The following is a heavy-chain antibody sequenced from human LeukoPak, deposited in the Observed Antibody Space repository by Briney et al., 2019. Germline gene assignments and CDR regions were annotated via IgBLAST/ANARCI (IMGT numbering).Heavy chain of an antibody. Sequence: PGRSLRLSCAASGFTFSSYAMHWVRQAPGKGPEWVAVISYDGSNKYYADSVKGRFTISRDNSKNTLYLQMNTLRAEDTAVYYCARDFILTGYSDYWGQGTLVTVSS. V-gene: IGHV3-30-3*01. CDR3: ARDFILTGYSDY. CDR1: GFTFSSYA. CDR2: ISYDGSNK. D-gene: IGHD3-9*01. J-gene: IGHJ4*02.